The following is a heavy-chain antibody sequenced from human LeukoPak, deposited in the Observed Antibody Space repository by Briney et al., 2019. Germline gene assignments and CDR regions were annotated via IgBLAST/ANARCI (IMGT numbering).Heavy chain of an antibody. CDR3: ARDGQDILTGYSYYYYMDV. CDR1: GFSFTTYW. V-gene: IGHV3-7*01. CDR2: INQDGTEK. Sequence: PGGSLRLSCAASGFSFTTYWMSWVRQAQGKGLEWVANINQDGTEKYYVDSVKGRFTISRDNGKNSLYLQMNSPRVEDTAVYYCARDGQDILTGYSYYYYMDVWGKGTTVTVSS. J-gene: IGHJ6*03. D-gene: IGHD3-9*01.